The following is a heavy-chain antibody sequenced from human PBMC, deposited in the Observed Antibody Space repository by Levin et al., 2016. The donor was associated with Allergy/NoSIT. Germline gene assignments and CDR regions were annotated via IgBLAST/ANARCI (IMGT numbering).Heavy chain of an antibody. CDR1: GYTLTELS. CDR2: FDPEDGET. Sequence: ASVKVSCKVSGYTLTELSMHWVRQAPGKGLEWMGGFDPEDGETIYAQKFQGRVTMTEDTSTDTAYMELSSLRSEDTAVYYCATFPKTPSGGSPNFYYYYGMDVWGQGTTVTVSS. J-gene: IGHJ6*02. D-gene: IGHD2-15*01. CDR3: ATFPKTPSGGSPNFYYYYGMDV. V-gene: IGHV1-24*01.